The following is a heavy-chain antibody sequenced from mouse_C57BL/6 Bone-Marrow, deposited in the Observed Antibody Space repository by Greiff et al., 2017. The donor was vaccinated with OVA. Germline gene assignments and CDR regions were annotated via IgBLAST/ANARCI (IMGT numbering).Heavy chain of an antibody. Sequence: VQLQQSGAELVRPGASVKLSCTASGFNIKDDYMHWVKQRPEQGLEWIGWIDPENGDTEYASKFQGKATITADTSSNTAYLQLSSLTSEDTAVYYCTTVLRPVDYWGQGTTLTVSS. CDR3: TTVLRPVDY. J-gene: IGHJ2*01. D-gene: IGHD1-2*01. CDR1: GFNIKDDY. V-gene: IGHV14-4*01. CDR2: IDPENGDT.